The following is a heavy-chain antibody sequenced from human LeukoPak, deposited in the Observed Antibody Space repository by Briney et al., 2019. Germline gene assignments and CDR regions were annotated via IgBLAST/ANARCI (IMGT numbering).Heavy chain of an antibody. CDR3: ARGHPGYASGWPDN. V-gene: IGHV1-8*01. J-gene: IGHJ4*02. CDR1: GYTFTSYD. CDR2: VSPSSGNT. Sequence: ASVKVSCKASGYTFTSYDINWVRQATGQGLEFMGWVSPSSGNTAYAQKFQGRVTMTRDTSISTVYLELSSLTSEDTAVYYCARGHPGYASGWPDNWGQGTLVTVSS. D-gene: IGHD6-19*01.